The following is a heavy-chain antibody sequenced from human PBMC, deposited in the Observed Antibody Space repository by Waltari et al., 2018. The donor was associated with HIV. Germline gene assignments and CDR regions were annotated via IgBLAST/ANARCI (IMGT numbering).Heavy chain of an antibody. D-gene: IGHD3-10*01. CDR3: AREGHYYGSGRFGGDY. Sequence: QVQVVESGGGVVAPGRSLRLSCAASGILFNNFVMHWGRQARGDGREGVAGIWDDGGNEYDAGSVKGRFTVTRDNSKTTVYRQINRMRAEETAVYYCAREGHYYGSGRFGGDYWGQGTLVTVAS. J-gene: IGHJ4*01. V-gene: IGHV3-33*01. CDR1: GILFNNFV. CDR2: IWDDGGNE.